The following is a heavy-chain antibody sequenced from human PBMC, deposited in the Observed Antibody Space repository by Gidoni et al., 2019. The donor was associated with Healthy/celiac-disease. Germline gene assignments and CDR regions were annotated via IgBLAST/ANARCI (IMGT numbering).Heavy chain of an antibody. CDR2: ISYDGSNK. D-gene: IGHD5-12*01. CDR3: AKDDERWLHPQGIDY. CDR1: GFPFSSYG. J-gene: IGHJ4*02. V-gene: IGHV3-30*18. Sequence: QVQLVESGGGVVQPGRSLRLSCAASGFPFSSYGMHWVRQAPGKGLEWVAVISYDGSNKYYADSVKGRFTISRDNSKNTLYLQMNSLRAEDTAVYYCAKDDERWLHPQGIDYWGQGTLVTVSS.